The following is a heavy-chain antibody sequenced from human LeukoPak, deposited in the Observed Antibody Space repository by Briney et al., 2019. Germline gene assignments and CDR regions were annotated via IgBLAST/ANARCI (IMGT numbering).Heavy chain of an antibody. D-gene: IGHD3-22*01. V-gene: IGHV3-23*01. CDR2: ISGSGGST. CDR3: ATYMIVVVRCFDY. Sequence: GGSLRLSCAASGFTFSSYAMSWVRQAPGKGLEWVSTISGSGGSTYYADSVKGRFTISRDNSKNTLYLQMNSLRAEDTAVYYCATYMIVVVRCFDYWGQGTLVTVSS. J-gene: IGHJ4*02. CDR1: GFTFSSYA.